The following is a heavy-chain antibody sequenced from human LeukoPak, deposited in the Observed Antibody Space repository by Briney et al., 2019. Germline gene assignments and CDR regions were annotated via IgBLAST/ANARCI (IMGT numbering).Heavy chain of an antibody. J-gene: IGHJ4*02. D-gene: IGHD5-18*01. CDR1: GGSISSDGCY. CDR2: IHYSGST. Sequence: SETLSLTCSVSGGSISSDGCYWIWIRQHPGKALEWIGYIHYSGSTYYNPSLKSRITISVDTSKNQFSLELSSVTAADTAVYYCGREDATMSIDYWGQGTLVTVSS. V-gene: IGHV4-31*03. CDR3: GREDATMSIDY.